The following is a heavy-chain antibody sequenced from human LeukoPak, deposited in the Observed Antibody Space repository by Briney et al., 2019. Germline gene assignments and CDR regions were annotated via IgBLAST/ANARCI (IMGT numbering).Heavy chain of an antibody. J-gene: IGHJ3*02. CDR3: ARTINFDFWSGYYGAFDI. CDR1: GFTFSSYG. D-gene: IGHD3-3*01. CDR2: ISGRSTTI. V-gene: IGHV3-48*01. Sequence: GGSLRLSCEASGFTFSSYGMNWVRQAPGKGLEWVSFISGRSTTIYYADSVKGRFTISRDNARNSLSLQMNSFRTEDTAVYYCARTINFDFWSGYYGAFDIWGQGTMVTVSS.